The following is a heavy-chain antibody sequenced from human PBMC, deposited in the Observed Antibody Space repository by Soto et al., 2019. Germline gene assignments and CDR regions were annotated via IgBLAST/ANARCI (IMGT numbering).Heavy chain of an antibody. J-gene: IGHJ4*02. CDR3: AREDASFDY. Sequence: SQTLSLTCAISGDSVSSNSVAWNWIRQSPSRGLEWLGRTYNRSKWYNEYAPSVKSRLIINPDTSNNQFSLQLNSVTPEDTAVYYCAREDASFDYWGQGTPVTVSS. CDR1: GDSVSSNSVA. V-gene: IGHV6-1*01. CDR2: TYNRSKWYN.